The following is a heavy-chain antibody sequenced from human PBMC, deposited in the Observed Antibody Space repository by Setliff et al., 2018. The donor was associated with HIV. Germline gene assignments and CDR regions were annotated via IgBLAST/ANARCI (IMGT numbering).Heavy chain of an antibody. D-gene: IGHD3-3*01. J-gene: IGHJ3*02. CDR2: FHYSGST. CDR1: GGSLRLSCTASGFTFRYFT. V-gene: IGHV4-39*01. CDR3: ARPLTTSYNFWGDAFSI. Sequence: SETLSLTCAVYGGSLRLSCTASGFTFRYFTMSWVRQPPGKGLEWIGSFHYSGSTSYNPSLRSRVTISVDTSKNQFSLKLTSVTAADTAVYYCARPLTTSYNFWGDAFSIWGQGTMVT.